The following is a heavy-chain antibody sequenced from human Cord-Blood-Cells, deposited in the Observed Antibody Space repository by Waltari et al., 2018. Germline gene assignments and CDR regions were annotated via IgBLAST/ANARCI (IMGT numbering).Heavy chain of an antibody. CDR2: IKQDGSEK. CDR1: GFTFSSYW. J-gene: IGHJ4*02. V-gene: IGHV3-7*01. D-gene: IGHD2-2*01. CDR3: ARAHIVVVPAAIDY. Sequence: EVQLVESGGGLVQPGGSLRLSCAASGFTFSSYWMSWVRQAPGKGLEWVANIKQDGSEKYYVDSVKGRFTISRDNAKNSLYLQRNSLRAEDTAVYYCARAHIVVVPAAIDYWGQGTLVTVSS.